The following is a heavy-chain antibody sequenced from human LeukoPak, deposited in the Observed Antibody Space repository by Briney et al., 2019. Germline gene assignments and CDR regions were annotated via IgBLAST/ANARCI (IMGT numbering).Heavy chain of an antibody. V-gene: IGHV4-34*01. Sequence: PSETLSLTCAVYGGSFSGYYWSWIRQPPGKGLEWIGEINHNGSTNYNPSLKSRVTISVDTSKDQFSLKLSSVTAADTAVYYCARGPPYCGGDCYSLIYFDYWGQGTLVTVSS. CDR2: INHNGST. CDR1: GGSFSGYY. J-gene: IGHJ4*02. CDR3: ARGPPYCGGDCYSLIYFDY. D-gene: IGHD2-21*02.